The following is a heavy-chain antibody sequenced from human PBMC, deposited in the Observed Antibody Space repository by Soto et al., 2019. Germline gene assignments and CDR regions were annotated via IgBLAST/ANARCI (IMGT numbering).Heavy chain of an antibody. V-gene: IGHV3-48*02. Sequence: EVQLVESGGGLVQPGGSLRLSCAASGFTFSSYSMNCVRQAPGKGLEWVSYISSSSSTIYYADSVKGRFTISRDNAKNSLYLQMNSLRDEDTAVYYCARAGYSSNPPQPSSYYWGQGTLVTVSS. CDR3: ARAGYSSNPPQPSSYY. CDR1: GFTFSSYS. J-gene: IGHJ4*02. CDR2: ISSSSSTI. D-gene: IGHD6-13*01.